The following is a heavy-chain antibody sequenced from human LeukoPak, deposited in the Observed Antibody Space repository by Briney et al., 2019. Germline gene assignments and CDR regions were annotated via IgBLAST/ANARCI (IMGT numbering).Heavy chain of an antibody. CDR3: AREIGIVGATSGVFDT. Sequence: SETLSLTCAVYGGSFSGYYWSWIRQPPGKGLEWIGEINHSGSTNYDPSLKSRVTISVDTSKNQFSLKLSSVTAADTAVYYCAREIGIVGATSGVFDTWGQGTMVTVSS. V-gene: IGHV4-34*01. CDR2: INHSGST. J-gene: IGHJ3*02. D-gene: IGHD1-26*01. CDR1: GGSFSGYY.